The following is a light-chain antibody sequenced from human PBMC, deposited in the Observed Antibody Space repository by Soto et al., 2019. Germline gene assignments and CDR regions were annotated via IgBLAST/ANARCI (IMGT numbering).Light chain of an antibody. CDR1: QSISSY. CDR3: QQSYSTPTIT. J-gene: IGKJ5*01. Sequence: DIQMTQSPSSLSASVGDRVTITCRASQSISSYLNWYQQKPGKAPKLLIYAASSLQSGVPSRFSGSGSGTDFTLTISSLQPEDFATYYCQQSYSTPTITFGQGPRLELK. CDR2: AAS. V-gene: IGKV1-39*01.